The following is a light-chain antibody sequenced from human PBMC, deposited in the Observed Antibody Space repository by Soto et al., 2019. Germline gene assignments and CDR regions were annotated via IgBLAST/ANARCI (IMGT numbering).Light chain of an antibody. CDR2: AAS. J-gene: IGKJ4*01. V-gene: IGKV1-39*01. CDR1: QSISSY. Sequence: EIQVTKSPASLSASVGDRVTITCRASQSISSYLNWYQQKPGKAPNLLIYAASSLQSGVPSRFSGSGSGTDFTLTISSLQPEDFATYYCQQSYSTPLTFGGGTKVDIK. CDR3: QQSYSTPLT.